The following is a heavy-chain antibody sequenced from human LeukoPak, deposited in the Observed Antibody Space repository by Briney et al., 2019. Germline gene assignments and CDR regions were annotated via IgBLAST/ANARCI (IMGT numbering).Heavy chain of an antibody. Sequence: SETLSLTCAVYGGSFSGYYWSWIRQPPGKGLEWIGEINHSGSTNYNPSLKSRVTISVDTSKNQSSLKLSSVTAADTAVYYCARGVYGDPRRRPNFDIWGQGTMVTVSS. J-gene: IGHJ3*02. V-gene: IGHV4-34*01. D-gene: IGHD4-17*01. CDR1: GGSFSGYY. CDR3: ARGVYGDPRRRPNFDI. CDR2: INHSGST.